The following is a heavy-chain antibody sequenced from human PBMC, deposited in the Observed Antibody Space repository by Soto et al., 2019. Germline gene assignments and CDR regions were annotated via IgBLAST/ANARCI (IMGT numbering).Heavy chain of an antibody. CDR1: GDSVSSNSAA. Sequence: QSQTLSLTCAISGDSVSSNSAAWNWIRQSPSRGLEWLGRTYYRSKWYNDYAVSVKSRITINPDTSKNQFSLQLNSVTPEDTAVYYCARGQGFSLAVADNWFDPWGQGTLVTVSS. CDR2: TYYRSKWYN. CDR3: ARGQGFSLAVADNWFDP. D-gene: IGHD6-19*01. J-gene: IGHJ5*02. V-gene: IGHV6-1*01.